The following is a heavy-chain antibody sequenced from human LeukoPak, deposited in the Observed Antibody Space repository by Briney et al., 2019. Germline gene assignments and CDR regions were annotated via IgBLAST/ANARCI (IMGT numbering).Heavy chain of an antibody. CDR1: GGSISNYY. D-gene: IGHD4-11*01. V-gene: IGHV4-4*07. CDR2: IYSSGST. CDR3: ARDRGAGDYSTFFDY. Sequence: SETLSLTCIVSGGSISNYYWSWIRQPAGKGLEWIGRIYSSGSTNYNPSLKSRLTMSVDTSKNQFSLRLSSVTAADTAAYYCARDRGAGDYSTFFDYWGQGTLVTVSS. J-gene: IGHJ4*02.